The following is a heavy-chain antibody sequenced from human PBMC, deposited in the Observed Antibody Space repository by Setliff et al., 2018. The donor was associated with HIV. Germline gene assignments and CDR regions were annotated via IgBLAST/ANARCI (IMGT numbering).Heavy chain of an antibody. CDR2: INHSGST. D-gene: IGHD2-15*01. CDR3: ARAGRAGSVPKYFQH. V-gene: IGHV4-34*01. Sequence: PSETLSLTCAVYGGSFNGYYWSWIRQPPGKGLEWIGEINHSGSTNYNPSLKSRVTMSVDKSKNQFSLRLSSVTAADTAVYYCARAGRAGSVPKYFQHWGQGTRVTGSS. J-gene: IGHJ1*01. CDR1: GGSFNGYY.